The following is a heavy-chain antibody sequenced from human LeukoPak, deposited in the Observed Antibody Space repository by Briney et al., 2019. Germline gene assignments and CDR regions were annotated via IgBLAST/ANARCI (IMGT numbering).Heavy chain of an antibody. CDR1: GGSSTNYY. J-gene: IGHJ4*02. CDR2: IHTGGAT. V-gene: IGHV4-4*07. Sequence: SETLSLTCTTSGGSSTNYYWSWIRQPAGKGLEWIGRIHTGGATTYNPSLECRVTMSVDTSKNLVSLKMSSLTAADTAIYYCARGGAPEYWGQGTLVTVYS. CDR3: ARGGAPEY.